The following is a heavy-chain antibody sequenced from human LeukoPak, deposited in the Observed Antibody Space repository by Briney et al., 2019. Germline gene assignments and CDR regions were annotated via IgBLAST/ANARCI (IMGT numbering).Heavy chain of an antibody. CDR1: GFTFSSYA. CDR2: ISGSGGST. J-gene: IGHJ4*02. D-gene: IGHD3-3*01. Sequence: PGGSLRLSCAASGFTFSSYAMSWVRQAPGKGLEWVSVISGSGGSTYYADSVKGRFTISRDNSKNTLYLQMNSLRAEDTAVYFCGKDSRAFWSGYSHLDSWGQGTLVTVFS. CDR3: GKDSRAFWSGYSHLDS. V-gene: IGHV3-23*01.